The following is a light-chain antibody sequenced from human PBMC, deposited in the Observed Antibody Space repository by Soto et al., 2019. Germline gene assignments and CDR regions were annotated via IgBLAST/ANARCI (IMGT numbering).Light chain of an antibody. V-gene: IGLV1-51*01. CDR3: QSYDYSLSAHYV. CDR2: DNN. CDR1: SSNIGNNF. J-gene: IGLJ1*01. Sequence: QSVLTQPPSVSAAPGQKVTISCSGSSSNIGNNFVTWYQQLPGTAPKLLIYDNNKRPSGIPDRFSGSQSGTSATLAITGLQAEDEADYYCQSYDYSLSAHYVFGAGTKVTVL.